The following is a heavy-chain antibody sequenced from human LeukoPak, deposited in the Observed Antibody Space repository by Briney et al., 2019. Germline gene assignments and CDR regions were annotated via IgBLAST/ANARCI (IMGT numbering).Heavy chain of an antibody. CDR2: IYPGDSDT. D-gene: IGHD1-26*01. CDR1: GSSFTSYW. V-gene: IGHV5-51*01. J-gene: IGHJ4*02. CDR3: ARHTHIVGATWAFDY. Sequence: GASLQISCKGSGSSFTSYWIGWVRQLPGKGLEWMGIIYPGDSDTRYSPSFQGQVTISADKSISTAYLQWSSRKASDTAMYYCARHTHIVGATWAFDYWGQGTLVTVSS.